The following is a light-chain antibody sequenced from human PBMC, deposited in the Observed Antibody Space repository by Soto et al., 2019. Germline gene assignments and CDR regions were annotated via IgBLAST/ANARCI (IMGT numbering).Light chain of an antibody. CDR3: QKYNSPPRT. CDR2: AAS. CDR1: QDIANF. Sequence: DIQMTQSPSSLSASVGDRVSITCRASQDIANFLAWYQQKPGKVPTLLIYAASTLQSGVPSRFSGSASGTDFTLTISSLQPEDVATYYCQKYNSPPRTLGQGTKVEI. V-gene: IGKV1-27*01. J-gene: IGKJ1*01.